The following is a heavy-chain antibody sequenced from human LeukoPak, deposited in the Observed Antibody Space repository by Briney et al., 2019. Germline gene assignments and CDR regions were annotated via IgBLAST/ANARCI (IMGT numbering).Heavy chain of an antibody. CDR3: ARDSPYGDYVRGAGH. CDR1: GFTVSSYA. V-gene: IGHV3-30-3*01. D-gene: IGHD4-17*01. CDR2: ISYDENKK. Sequence: PGGSLRLSCAASGFTVSSYAMHWVRQAPGKGLEWVALISYDENKKYYAESVKGRFTISRDNSKNTLYLQMNSLRAEDTAVYYCARDSPYGDYVRGAGHWGQGTLVTVSS. J-gene: IGHJ4*02.